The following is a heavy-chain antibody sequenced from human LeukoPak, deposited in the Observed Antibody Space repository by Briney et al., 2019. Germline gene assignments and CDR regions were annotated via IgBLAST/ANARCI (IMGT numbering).Heavy chain of an antibody. CDR2: ISYDGSNK. CDR3: ARDRQSIAVAGESYYYGMDV. J-gene: IGHJ6*02. CDR1: GFTFSSYA. Sequence: GGSLRLSCAASGFTFSSYAMHWVRQAPGKGLERVAVISYDGSNKYYADSVKGRFTISRDNSKNTLYLQMNSLRAEDTAVYYCARDRQSIAVAGESYYYGMDVWGQGTTVTVSS. D-gene: IGHD6-19*01. V-gene: IGHV3-30-3*01.